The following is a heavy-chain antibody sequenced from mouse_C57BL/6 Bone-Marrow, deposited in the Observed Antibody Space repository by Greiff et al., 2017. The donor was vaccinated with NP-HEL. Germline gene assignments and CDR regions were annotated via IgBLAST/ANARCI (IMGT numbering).Heavy chain of an antibody. D-gene: IGHD2-5*01. Sequence: EVQGVESGGDLVKPGGSLKLSCAASGFTFSSYGMSWVRQTPDKRLEWVATISSGGSYTYYPDSVKGRFTISRDNAKNTLYLQMSSLKSEDTAMYYCARSYYSNYVGGYYAMDYWGQGTSVTVSS. CDR2: ISSGGSYT. CDR1: GFTFSSYG. J-gene: IGHJ4*01. V-gene: IGHV5-6*01. CDR3: ARSYYSNYVGGYYAMDY.